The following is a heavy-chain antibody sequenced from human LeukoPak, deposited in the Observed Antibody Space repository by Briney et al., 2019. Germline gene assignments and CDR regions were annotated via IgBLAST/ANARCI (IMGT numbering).Heavy chain of an antibody. V-gene: IGHV3-74*01. J-gene: IGHJ4*02. CDR3: ARGGVSGGFGY. D-gene: IGHD3-10*01. CDR2: INNDGSRT. Sequence: GGSLRLSCAASGFTLSNSWMFWVRQPPGKGLKYVSEINNDGSRTSYADSVKGRFTISRDGAENTLFLQMNSLRAEDTAVYFCARGGVSGGFGYWGQGTLVTVSS. CDR1: GFTLSNSW.